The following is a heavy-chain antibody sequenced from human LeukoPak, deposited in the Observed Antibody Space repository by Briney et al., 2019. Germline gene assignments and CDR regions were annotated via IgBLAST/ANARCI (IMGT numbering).Heavy chain of an antibody. J-gene: IGHJ4*02. Sequence: PGGSLRLSCAASEFTVGSNYMSWVRQAPGKGLEWVSVIYSSGGTYYAASVKGRFTISRDNSKNTLFLQMNSLRAEDTAVYYCARDSSGPRDWGQGTLVTVSS. CDR3: ARDSSGPRD. CDR2: IYSSGGT. V-gene: IGHV3-66*01. D-gene: IGHD3-10*01. CDR1: EFTVGSNY.